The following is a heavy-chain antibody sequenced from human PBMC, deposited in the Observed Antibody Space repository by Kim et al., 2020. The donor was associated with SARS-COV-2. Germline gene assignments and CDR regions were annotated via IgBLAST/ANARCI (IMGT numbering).Heavy chain of an antibody. J-gene: IGHJ4*02. Sequence: SSAQKFQGRVTMTRDTSTSTVYMELSSLRSEDTAVYYCARAVAAPLWLDYWGQGTLVTVSS. D-gene: IGHD6-19*01. V-gene: IGHV1-46*01. CDR3: ARAVAAPLWLDY.